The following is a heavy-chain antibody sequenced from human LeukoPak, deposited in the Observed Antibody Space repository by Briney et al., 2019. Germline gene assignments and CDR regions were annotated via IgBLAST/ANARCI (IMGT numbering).Heavy chain of an antibody. CDR2: IYPGDSGT. CDR3: ARQGVRNYPAFDI. V-gene: IGHV5-51*01. D-gene: IGHD1-14*01. J-gene: IGHJ3*02. Sequence: GESLKISCKGSGYSFTSYWIGWVRQMPGKGLEWMGIIYPGDSGTRYSPSFQGQVTISADKSISTAYLQWSSLKASDTAMYYCARQGVRNYPAFDIWGQGTMVTVSS. CDR1: GYSFTSYW.